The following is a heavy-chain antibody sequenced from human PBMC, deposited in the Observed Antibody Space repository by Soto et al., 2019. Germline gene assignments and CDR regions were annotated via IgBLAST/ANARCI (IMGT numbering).Heavy chain of an antibody. CDR3: ARVNKLLWFGDSPGWFDP. Sequence: PGGSLRLSCAASGFTFSSYAMHWVRQAPGKGLEWVAVISYDGSNKYYADSVKGRFTISRDNSKNTLYLQMNSLRAEDTAVYYCARVNKLLWFGDSPGWFDPWGQGTLVTVSS. D-gene: IGHD3-10*01. J-gene: IGHJ5*02. V-gene: IGHV3-30-3*01. CDR1: GFTFSSYA. CDR2: ISYDGSNK.